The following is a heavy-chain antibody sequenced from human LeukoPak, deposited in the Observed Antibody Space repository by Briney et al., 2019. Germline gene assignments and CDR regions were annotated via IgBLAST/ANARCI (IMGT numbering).Heavy chain of an antibody. D-gene: IGHD5-12*01. CDR3: ARLYSGYDSGTDY. CDR1: GFTFSSYA. J-gene: IGHJ4*02. CDR2: ISGSGGST. Sequence: GGSLRLSCAASGFTFSSYAMSWVRQAPGKGLEWVSAISGSGGSTYYADSVKGRFTISRDNSKNTLYLQMNNLRVEDTAVYYCARLYSGYDSGTDYWGQGTLVTVSS. V-gene: IGHV3-23*01.